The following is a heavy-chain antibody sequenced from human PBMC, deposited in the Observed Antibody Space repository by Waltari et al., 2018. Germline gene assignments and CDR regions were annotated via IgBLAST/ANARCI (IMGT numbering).Heavy chain of an antibody. J-gene: IGHJ4*02. Sequence: QVQLQESGPGLVKPSETLSLTCTVSGGSISSYYWSWIRQPPGKGLEWIGYIYYSGSTNYNPSLKSRVTISVDTSKNQFSLKLSSVTAADTAVYYCARGQILGVWGQGTLVTVSS. CDR2: IYYSGST. CDR1: GGSISSYY. V-gene: IGHV4-59*01. D-gene: IGHD1-26*01. CDR3: ARGQILGV.